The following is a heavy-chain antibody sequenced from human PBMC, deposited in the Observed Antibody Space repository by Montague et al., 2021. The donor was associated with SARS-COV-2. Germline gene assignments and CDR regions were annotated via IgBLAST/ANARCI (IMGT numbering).Heavy chain of an antibody. CDR2: ISSDGRTT. CDR1: GFTFSNYW. J-gene: IGHJ4*02. CDR3: AREVFKEGDY. D-gene: IGHD1-14*01. Sequence: SLRLSCAASGFTFSNYWMHWVRQAPGEGLVWVSLISSDGRTTNYVDSVKGRFTISRDNARNTLYLQMTSLRADDTAVYYCAREVFKEGDYWGQGTLVTVSS. V-gene: IGHV3-74*01.